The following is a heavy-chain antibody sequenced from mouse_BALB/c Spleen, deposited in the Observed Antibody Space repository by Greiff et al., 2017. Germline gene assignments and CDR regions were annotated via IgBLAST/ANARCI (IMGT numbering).Heavy chain of an antibody. CDR1: GYTFSDYN. CDR3: ARNYLYYYAMDY. Sequence: EVQLQQSGPELVKPGASVKISCKASGYTFSDYNMHWVKQSHGKSLEWIGYIYPYNGGTGYNQKFKSKATLTVDNSSSTAYMELRSLTSEDSAVYYCARNYLYYYAMDYWGQGTSVTVSS. CDR2: IYPYNGGT. J-gene: IGHJ4*01. D-gene: IGHD5-5*01. V-gene: IGHV1S29*02.